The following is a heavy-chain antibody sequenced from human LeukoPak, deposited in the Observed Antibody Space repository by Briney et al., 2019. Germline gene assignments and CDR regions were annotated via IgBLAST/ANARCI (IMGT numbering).Heavy chain of an antibody. V-gene: IGHV3-48*02. D-gene: IGHD5-12*01. J-gene: IGHJ4*02. CDR3: ARDVGYDLGY. Sequence: GGSLRLSCAAYGFTFSGAWMNWVRQAPGKGLEWVSYISSSSSTIYYADSVKGRFTISRDNVKNSLYLQMNSLRDEDTAVYYCARDVGYDLGYWGQGTLVTASS. CDR2: ISSSSSTI. CDR1: GFTFSGAW.